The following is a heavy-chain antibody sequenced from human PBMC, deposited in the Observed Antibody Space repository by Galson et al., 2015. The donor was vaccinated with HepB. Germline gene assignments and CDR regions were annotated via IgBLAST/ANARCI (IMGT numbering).Heavy chain of an antibody. J-gene: IGHJ4*02. D-gene: IGHD3-10*01. CDR3: ARDGLATMVRGVTAFDY. V-gene: IGHV3-48*02. CDR1: GFTFSSYS. CDR2: ISSSSSTI. Sequence: SLRLSCAASGFTFSSYSMNWVRQAPGKGLEWVSYISSSSSTIYYADTVKGRFTISRDNAKNSLYLQMNSLRDEDTAVYYCARDGLATMVRGVTAFDYWGQGTLVTVSS.